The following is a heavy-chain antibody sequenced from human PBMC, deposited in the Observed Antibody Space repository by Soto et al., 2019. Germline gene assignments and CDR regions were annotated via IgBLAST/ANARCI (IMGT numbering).Heavy chain of an antibody. Sequence: SVKVSCKASGGTFSSYAISWVRQAPGQGLEWMGGIIPIFGTANYAQKFQGRVTMTTDTSTSTAYMELRSLRSDDTAVYYCARGVGSGTYYNQYNWFDPWGQGTLVTVSS. CDR2: IIPIFGTA. V-gene: IGHV1-69*05. CDR3: ARGVGSGTYYNQYNWFDP. CDR1: GGTFSSYA. J-gene: IGHJ5*02. D-gene: IGHD3-10*01.